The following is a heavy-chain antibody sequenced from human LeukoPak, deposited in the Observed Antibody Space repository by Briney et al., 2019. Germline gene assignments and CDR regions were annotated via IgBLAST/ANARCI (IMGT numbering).Heavy chain of an antibody. V-gene: IGHV3-30*18. J-gene: IGHJ4*02. CDR3: AKVNLDVRYHTYFDY. CDR1: GFTFSSYG. CDR2: ISYDGSNK. D-gene: IGHD2-2*01. Sequence: GGSLRLSCAASGFTFSSYGVHWVRQAPGKGLEWVAVISYDGSNKYYADSVKGRFTISRDNSKNTLYLQMNSLRAEDTAVYYCAKVNLDVRYHTYFDYWGQGTLVTVSS.